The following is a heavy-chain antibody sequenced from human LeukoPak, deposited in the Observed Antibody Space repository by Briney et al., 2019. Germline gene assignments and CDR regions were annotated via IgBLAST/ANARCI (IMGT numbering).Heavy chain of an antibody. J-gene: IGHJ3*01. Sequence: GGSLRLSCAASGFAFDDYGMSWVRQGPGKGLEWVSAINWNGDSTGYVDSVRGRFTISRDNARNSLYLQMNSLRAEDTALYYCARCSCSSTDCYSEFDVWGQGTMVTVSS. CDR1: GFAFDDYG. V-gene: IGHV3-20*04. CDR3: ARCSCSSTDCYSEFDV. CDR2: INWNGDST. D-gene: IGHD2-2*02.